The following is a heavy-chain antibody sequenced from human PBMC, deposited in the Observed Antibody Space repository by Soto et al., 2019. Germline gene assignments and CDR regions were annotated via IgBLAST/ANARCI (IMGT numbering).Heavy chain of an antibody. CDR3: ARGDYYGSGTLLNTDNSYMDV. D-gene: IGHD3-10*01. CDR2: VSAYNGNT. CDR1: GYTFINYG. V-gene: IGHV1-18*01. J-gene: IGHJ6*03. Sequence: QIPLVQSGAEVKKPGASVKVSCKASGYTFINYGISWVRQAPGQGLEWVGWVSAYNGNTNYAQSLQGRVTLTTETSTSTAYMEQRRLTSDDTAVYFCARGDYYGSGTLLNTDNSYMDVWGKGTTVIVSS.